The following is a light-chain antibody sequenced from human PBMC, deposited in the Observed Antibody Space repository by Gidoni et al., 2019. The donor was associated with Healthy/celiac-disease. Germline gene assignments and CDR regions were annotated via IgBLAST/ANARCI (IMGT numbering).Light chain of an antibody. J-gene: IGKJ1*01. Sequence: DIVLTQSPATLSLSPGERATLSCRASQSVSSYLAWYQQKPGQAPRLLIYDASNRATGIPARFSGSGSGTDFTLTISSLEPEDFAVYYCQQRSTFXQXTKVEIK. CDR2: DAS. CDR3: QQRST. V-gene: IGKV3-11*01. CDR1: QSVSSY.